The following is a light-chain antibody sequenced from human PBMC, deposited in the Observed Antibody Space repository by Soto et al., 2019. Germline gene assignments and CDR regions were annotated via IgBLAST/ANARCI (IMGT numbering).Light chain of an antibody. V-gene: IGKV1-39*01. CDR2: GAS. J-gene: IGKJ2*01. CDR1: HDIGTY. CDR3: QQSFNAPT. Sequence: DIQMTQSPSSLSAAIGDRVTITCRASHDIGTYLSWYQQKPGKAPNLLIYGASTLQSGVPSTFSGSGSGTDFTLTISSLQHDDFATYYCQQSFNAPTFGQGTKVDIK.